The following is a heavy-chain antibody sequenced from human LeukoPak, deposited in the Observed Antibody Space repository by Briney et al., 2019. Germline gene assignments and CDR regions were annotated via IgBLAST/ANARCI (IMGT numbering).Heavy chain of an antibody. CDR1: GFTFSSYW. D-gene: IGHD3-16*01. CDR2: IKYDGNET. J-gene: IGHJ4*02. Sequence: GGSLRLSCAASGFTFSSYWMTWVRQAPGKGLEWVATIKYDGNETYYVDSVRGRFSISRDNAKNSLYLQMNSLSAEDTAVYYCARDSTLSNYWGQGTLVTV. CDR3: ARDSTLSNY. V-gene: IGHV3-7*04.